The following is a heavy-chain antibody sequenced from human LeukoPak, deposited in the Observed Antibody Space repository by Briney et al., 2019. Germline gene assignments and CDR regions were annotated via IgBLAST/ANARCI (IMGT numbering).Heavy chain of an antibody. CDR1: GFTFSNAW. Sequence: AGGSLRLSCAASGFTFSNAWMSWVRQAPGKGLEWVGRIKSKTDGGTTDYAAPVKGRFTISRDDSKNTLYLQMNSLKTEDTAVYYCTTDFAVVAANAILPFDYWGQGTMVAVPS. V-gene: IGHV3-15*01. D-gene: IGHD2-15*01. CDR3: TTDFAVVAANAILPFDY. J-gene: IGHJ4*02. CDR2: IKSKTDGGTT.